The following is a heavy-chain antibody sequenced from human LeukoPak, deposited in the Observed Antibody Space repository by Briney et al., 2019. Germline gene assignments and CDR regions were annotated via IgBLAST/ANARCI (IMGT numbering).Heavy chain of an antibody. V-gene: IGHV4-38-2*02. CDR1: GYSISSGYY. CDR3: ARLPDP. Sequence: SETLSLTCTVSGYSISSGYYWGWIRQPPGKGLEWIGSIFHSGSTYYNPSLKSRVTISIDTSKNQFSLKLSSVTAADTAVYYCARLPDPWGQGTLVTVSS. J-gene: IGHJ5*02. CDR2: IFHSGST.